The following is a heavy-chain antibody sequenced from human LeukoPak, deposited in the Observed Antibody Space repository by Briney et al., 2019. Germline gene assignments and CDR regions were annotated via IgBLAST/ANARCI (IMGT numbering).Heavy chain of an antibody. D-gene: IGHD3-10*01. V-gene: IGHV3-66*01. CDR2: IYSGGST. CDR1: GFTVSSNY. CDR3: ATRDNLYGSGSYYPGPDYYYYMDV. J-gene: IGHJ6*03. Sequence: GGSLRLSCAASGFTVSSNYMSWVRQAPGKGLEWVSVIYSGGSTYYADSVKGRFTISRDNSKNTLYLQMNSLRAEDTAVYYCATRDNLYGSGSYYPGPDYYYYMDVWGKGTTVTISS.